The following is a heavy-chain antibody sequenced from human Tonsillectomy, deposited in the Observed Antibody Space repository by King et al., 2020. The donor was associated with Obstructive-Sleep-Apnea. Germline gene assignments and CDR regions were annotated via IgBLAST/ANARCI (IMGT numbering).Heavy chain of an antibody. CDR3: AKVLRYSGYDHIDY. CDR2: FSASGSNT. J-gene: IGHJ4*02. V-gene: IGHV3-23*04. CDR1: GFTFSSNA. Sequence: VQLVEYGGGLVQPGGSLRLSCAASGFTFSSNAMIWVRQAPGKGLDWVSCFSASGSNTYYADSVKGRFTMSRDTSKNTLYLQMSSLRAEDTAVYYCAKVLRYSGYDHIDYWGQGTLVTVSS. D-gene: IGHD5-12*01.